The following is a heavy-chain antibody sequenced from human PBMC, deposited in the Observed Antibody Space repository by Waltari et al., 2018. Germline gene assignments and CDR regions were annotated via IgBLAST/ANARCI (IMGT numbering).Heavy chain of an antibody. Sequence: QVQLVQSGAEVKKPGSSVKVSCKASGGTFSSDAISWVRPAPGQGLEWMGGIIPILGRANYAQKFQGRVTITADESTSTAYMELSSLRSEDTAVYYCARDTTNDYGDLEDAFDIWGQGTMVTVSS. J-gene: IGHJ3*02. CDR2: IIPILGRA. CDR3: ARDTTNDYGDLEDAFDI. CDR1: GGTFSSDA. V-gene: IGHV1-69*11. D-gene: IGHD4-17*01.